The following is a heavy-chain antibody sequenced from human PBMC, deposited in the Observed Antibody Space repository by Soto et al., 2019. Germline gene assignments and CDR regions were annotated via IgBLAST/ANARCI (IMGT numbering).Heavy chain of an antibody. CDR2: ISGSGGST. J-gene: IGHJ4*02. CDR1: GFTFSSYA. Sequence: GGSLRLSCAASGFTFSSYAMSWVRQAPGKGLKWVSAISGSGGSTYYADSVKGRFTISRDNSKNTLYLQMNSLRAEDTAVYYCAKHGIRGLAAAGTRGYYFDYWGQGTLVTVSS. D-gene: IGHD6-13*01. V-gene: IGHV3-23*01. CDR3: AKHGIRGLAAAGTRGYYFDY.